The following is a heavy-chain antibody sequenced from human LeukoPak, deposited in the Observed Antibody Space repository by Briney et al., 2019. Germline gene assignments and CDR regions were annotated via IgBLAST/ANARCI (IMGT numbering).Heavy chain of an antibody. D-gene: IGHD5-24*01. CDR1: GFTFSSYA. V-gene: IGHV3-23*01. Sequence: PGGSLRLSCAASGFTFSSYAMSWVRQAPGKGLEWVSAISGSGGSTYYADSVKGRFTISRDNSKNTLYLQMNSLRAEDTAVYSCAKGSRRDGYNSDYWGQGTLVTVSS. CDR3: AKGSRRDGYNSDY. CDR2: ISGSGGST. J-gene: IGHJ4*02.